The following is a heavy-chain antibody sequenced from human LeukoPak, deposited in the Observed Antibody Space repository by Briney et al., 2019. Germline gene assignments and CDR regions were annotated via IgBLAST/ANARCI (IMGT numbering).Heavy chain of an antibody. CDR3: ARTVKYYYDSSGYRGPLDI. D-gene: IGHD3-22*01. CDR2: ISYDESNK. CDR1: GFTFSSYA. J-gene: IGHJ3*02. Sequence: GGSLRLSCAASGFTFSSYAMHWVRQAPGKGLEWVAVISYDESNKYYADSVKGRFTISRDNSKNTLYLQMNSLRAEDTAVYYCARTVKYYYDSSGYRGPLDIWGQGTMVTVSS. V-gene: IGHV3-30-3*01.